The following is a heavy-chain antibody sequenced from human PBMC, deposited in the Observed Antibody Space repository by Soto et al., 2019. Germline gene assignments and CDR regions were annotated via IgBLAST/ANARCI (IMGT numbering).Heavy chain of an antibody. CDR3: RSSSRYSTDV. D-gene: IGHD6-13*01. CDR1: GGSITSSSY. V-gene: IGHV4-39*01. Sequence: QLQLQESGPGLVKPSETLSLSCTVSGGSITSSSYWGWIRQPPGKGLEWIGSIYSTGNTYYNPSLXGRVTISADTSKNQFSLNLSSVTAADTAVYYCRSSSRYSTDVWGQGTTVYVSS. CDR2: IYSTGNT. J-gene: IGHJ6*02.